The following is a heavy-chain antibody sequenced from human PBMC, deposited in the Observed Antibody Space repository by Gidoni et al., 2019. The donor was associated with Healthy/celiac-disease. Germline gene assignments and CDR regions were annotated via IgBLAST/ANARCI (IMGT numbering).Heavy chain of an antibody. D-gene: IGHD3-22*01. CDR1: GGTFSSYA. CDR3: AGEGDYYDSPLAFDI. Sequence: VQSQVQLVQSGAEVKVSCKAAGGTFSSYAISWVRQAPGQGLEWMGGIIPIFGTANYAQKFQGRVTITADKSTSTAYMELSSLRSEDTAVYYCAGEGDYYDSPLAFDIWGQGTMVTVSS. V-gene: IGHV1-69*06. CDR2: IIPIFGTA. J-gene: IGHJ3*02.